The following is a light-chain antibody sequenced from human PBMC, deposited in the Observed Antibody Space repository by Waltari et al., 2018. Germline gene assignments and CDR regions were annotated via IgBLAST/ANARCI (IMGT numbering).Light chain of an antibody. CDR2: KAS. CDR1: QSISSW. Sequence: DIQMTQSPSTLSASVGDRVTITCRASQSISSWLAWYQQKPGKAPKLLIYKASSLESGVPSRFRGSGSGTEFTLTISSLQPDDFATYYCQKYNSYYTFGQGTKLEIK. J-gene: IGKJ2*01. CDR3: QKYNSYYT. V-gene: IGKV1-5*03.